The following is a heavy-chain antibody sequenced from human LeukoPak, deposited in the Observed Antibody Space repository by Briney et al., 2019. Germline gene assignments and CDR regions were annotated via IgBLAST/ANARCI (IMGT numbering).Heavy chain of an antibody. D-gene: IGHD1-1*01. J-gene: IGHJ4*02. CDR3: AADSHTSGFDY. CDR2: ITPLYGAS. Sequence: SVKVSCKASEGRFGNYALNWVRQAPGQRFEWMGAITPLYGASNYAQKFQGRLTIVADESTGTGYMELRSLASEDTAVYYCAADSHTSGFDYWAQGTLVTVSS. CDR1: EGRFGNYA. V-gene: IGHV1-69*13.